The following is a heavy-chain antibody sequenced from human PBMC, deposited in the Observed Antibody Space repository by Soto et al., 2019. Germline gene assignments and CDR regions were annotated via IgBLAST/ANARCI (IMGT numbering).Heavy chain of an antibody. V-gene: IGHV3-30-3*01. CDR3: ASSIAAAGDYYYYYGMDV. Sequence: QVQLVESGGGVVQPGRSLRLSCAASGFTFSSYAMHWVRQAPGKGLEWVAVISYDGSNKYYADSVKGRFTISRDNSKNTLYLQMDSLRAEDTAVFYCASSIAAAGDYYYYYGMDVWGQGTTVTVSS. CDR1: GFTFSSYA. J-gene: IGHJ6*02. D-gene: IGHD6-13*01. CDR2: ISYDGSNK.